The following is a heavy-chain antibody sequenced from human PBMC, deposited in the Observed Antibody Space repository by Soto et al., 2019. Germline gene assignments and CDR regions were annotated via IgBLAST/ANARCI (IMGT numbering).Heavy chain of an antibody. Sequence: QVQLVESGGGVVQPGRSLRLSCAASGFTFSSYAMHWDRQAPGKGLEWVAVMSYDGSNKYYADSVKGRVTISRDNSKNTLYLQMNSLRAEDTAVYYCARFKGCSGGSCYPYFDYWGQGTLVTVSS. CDR2: MSYDGSNK. V-gene: IGHV3-30-3*01. CDR1: GFTFSSYA. CDR3: ARFKGCSGGSCYPYFDY. D-gene: IGHD2-15*01. J-gene: IGHJ4*02.